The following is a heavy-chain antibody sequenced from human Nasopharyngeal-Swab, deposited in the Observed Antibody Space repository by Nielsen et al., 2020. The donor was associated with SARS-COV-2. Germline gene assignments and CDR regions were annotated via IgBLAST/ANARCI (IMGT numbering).Heavy chain of an antibody. CDR2: ISSSSSYI. D-gene: IGHD2-15*01. CDR3: ARDRGWGYSGYGSLDY. Sequence: VRQAPGKGLEWVSSISSSSSYIYYADSVRGRFTISRDNAKKSLYLQMESLRPEDTAVYYCARDRGWGYSGYGSLDYWGQGVPVTVSS. V-gene: IGHV3-21*01. J-gene: IGHJ4*02.